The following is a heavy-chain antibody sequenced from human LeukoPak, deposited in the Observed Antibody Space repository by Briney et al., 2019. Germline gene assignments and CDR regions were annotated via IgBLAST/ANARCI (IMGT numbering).Heavy chain of an antibody. CDR2: IYSGGST. CDR3: ARSGLAAAGYFDY. CDR1: GFTVSSNY. J-gene: IGHJ4*02. Sequence: PGRSLRLSCAASGFTVSSNYMSWVRQAPGKGLEWVSVIYSGGSTYYADSVKGRFTISRDNSKNTLYLQMNSLRAEDTAVYYCARSGLAAAGYFDYWGQGTLVTVSS. D-gene: IGHD6-13*01. V-gene: IGHV3-53*01.